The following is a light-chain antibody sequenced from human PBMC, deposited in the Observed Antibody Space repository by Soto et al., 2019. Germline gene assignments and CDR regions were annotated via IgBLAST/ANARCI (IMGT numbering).Light chain of an antibody. CDR3: QQYGSSPYT. J-gene: IGKJ2*01. V-gene: IGKV3-20*01. Sequence: EIVLTQSPGTLSLSPGERATLSCRASQSVSSSYLAWYQQKPGQAPRLPIYGASSRPTGIPDRFSGSGSGTDFTLTISRLEPEDFAVYYCQQYGSSPYTFGQGTKLEIK. CDR1: QSVSSSY. CDR2: GAS.